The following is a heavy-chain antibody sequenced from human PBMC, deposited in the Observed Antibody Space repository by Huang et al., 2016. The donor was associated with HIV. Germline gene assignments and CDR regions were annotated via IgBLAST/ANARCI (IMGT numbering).Heavy chain of an antibody. CDR3: ARDSPLLGVVIVVVPTAPNAFDI. V-gene: IGHV1-18*01. CDR1: GYTFTSSG. CDR2: SNAYNGVT. J-gene: IGHJ3*02. D-gene: IGHD2-2*01. Sequence: QVQLVQSGVEVKKPGASVKVYCKASGYTFTSSGISWVRQAPGQGLEWMGGSNAYNGVTNYAQNVQGRVTMTTDTSTSTAYMELRSLRSDDTAVYYCARDSPLLGVVIVVVPTAPNAFDIWGQGTMVTVSS.